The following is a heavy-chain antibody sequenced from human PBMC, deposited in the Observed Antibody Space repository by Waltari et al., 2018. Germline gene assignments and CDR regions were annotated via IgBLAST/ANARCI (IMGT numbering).Heavy chain of an antibody. CDR1: GGTFSSYA. V-gene: IGHV1-69*05. CDR3: ARVPQGESHWYFDL. J-gene: IGHJ2*01. Sequence: QVQLVQSGAEVKKPGSSVKVSCKASGGTFSSYAISWVRQAPGQGLEWMGGIIPIFGTANYAQKLQGRVTITTDESTNTAYMELSSLRSEDTAVYYCARVPQGESHWYFDLWGRGTLVTVSS. CDR2: IIPIFGTA.